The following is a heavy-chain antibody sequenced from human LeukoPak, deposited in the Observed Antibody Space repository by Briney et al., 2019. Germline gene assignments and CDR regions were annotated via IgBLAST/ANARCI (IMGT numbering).Heavy chain of an antibody. CDR2: IYYSGST. Sequence: SETLSLTCTVSGGSISSGGYFWTWIRQQPGKGLEWIGYIYYSGSTYYNPSLESRVTISVDTPKNQFSLKLTSVTAADTAVYYCARGVAAAGADYWGQGTLVTVSS. J-gene: IGHJ4*02. D-gene: IGHD6-13*01. CDR1: GGSISSGGYF. CDR3: ARGVAAAGADY. V-gene: IGHV4-31*03.